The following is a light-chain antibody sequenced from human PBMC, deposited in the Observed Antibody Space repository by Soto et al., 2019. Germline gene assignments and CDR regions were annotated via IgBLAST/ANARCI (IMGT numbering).Light chain of an antibody. CDR1: QNVSNW. V-gene: IGKV1-5*03. CDR2: KTS. Sequence: DVEMTQSPSTLPTSIGDRVTINCRASQNVSNWLAWYQQKPGKAPKLLIYKTSRLESGVPSRFSASGSGTDFSLTINSQQADDFATYFCQQYSKESTFGQGTKLEIK. CDR3: QQYSKEST. J-gene: IGKJ2*01.